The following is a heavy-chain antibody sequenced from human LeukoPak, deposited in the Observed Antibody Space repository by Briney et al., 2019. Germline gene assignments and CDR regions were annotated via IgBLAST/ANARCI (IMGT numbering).Heavy chain of an antibody. CDR3: ARRGYSLTLDGSSDY. CDR2: IIPIFGTA. D-gene: IGHD5-18*01. Sequence: SVKVSCKASGGTFRSYAISWVRQAPGQGLEWMGGIIPIFGTANYAQKFQGRVTITADESTSTAYMELSSLRSEDTAVYYCARRGYSLTLDGSSDYWGQGTLVTVSS. V-gene: IGHV1-69*13. J-gene: IGHJ4*02. CDR1: GGTFRSYA.